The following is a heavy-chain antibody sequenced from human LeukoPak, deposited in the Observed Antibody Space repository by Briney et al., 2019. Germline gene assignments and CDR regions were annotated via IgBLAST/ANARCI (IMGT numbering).Heavy chain of an antibody. CDR2: INPNSGGT. CDR1: GYTFTGYD. V-gene: IGHV1-2*02. Sequence: ASLKVSCKASGYTFTGYDMNWVRQAPGQGLEWIGWINPNSGGTNYAQNFQGRFTITRDTAISTPYLQLSRLRSDDTAGYYCARVYDYDFWRGYRHYFDCGGQGSLVTVSS. D-gene: IGHD3-3*01. J-gene: IGHJ4*02. CDR3: ARVYDYDFWRGYRHYFDC.